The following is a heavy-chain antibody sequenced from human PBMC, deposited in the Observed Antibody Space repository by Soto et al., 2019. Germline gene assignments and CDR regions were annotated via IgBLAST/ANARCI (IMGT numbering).Heavy chain of an antibody. CDR1: GFTFSSYS. CDR3: ARGSSIAPAGTPPDYYYYGMDV. J-gene: IGHJ6*02. D-gene: IGHD6-13*01. CDR2: ISSSSYI. V-gene: IGHV3-21*01. Sequence: GGSLRLSCAASGFTFSSYSMNWVRQAPGKGLEWVSSISSSSYIYYADSVKGRFTISRDNAKNSLYLQMNSLRAEDTAVYYCARGSSIAPAGTPPDYYYYGMDVWGQVTTVTVSS.